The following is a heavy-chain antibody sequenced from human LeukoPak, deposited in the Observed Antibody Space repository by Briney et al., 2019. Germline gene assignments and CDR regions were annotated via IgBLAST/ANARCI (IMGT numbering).Heavy chain of an antibody. D-gene: IGHD2-21*02. CDR3: ARDRSGVVVVTASLDY. J-gene: IGHJ4*02. Sequence: PGGSLRLSCAASGFTFSSYAMHWVRQAPGKGLEWGAVISYDGSNKYYADSVKGRFTISRDNSKNTLYLQMNSLRAEDTAVYYCARDRSGVVVVTASLDYWGQGTLVTVSS. CDR1: GFTFSSYA. V-gene: IGHV3-30*04. CDR2: ISYDGSNK.